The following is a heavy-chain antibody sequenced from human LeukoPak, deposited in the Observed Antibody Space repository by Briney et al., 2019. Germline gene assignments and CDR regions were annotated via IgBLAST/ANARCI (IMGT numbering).Heavy chain of an antibody. D-gene: IGHD3-22*01. J-gene: IGHJ1*01. CDR2: IYSGGST. Sequence: GGSLRLSCAASGFTVISNYMSLVRQAPGKGLEWVSVIYSGGSTYYADSVKGRFTISRDNSKNTLYLQMNSLRAEDTAVYYCARGGGVVAQQRWGQGTLVTVSS. CDR3: ARGGGVVAQQR. CDR1: GFTVISNY. V-gene: IGHV3-66*01.